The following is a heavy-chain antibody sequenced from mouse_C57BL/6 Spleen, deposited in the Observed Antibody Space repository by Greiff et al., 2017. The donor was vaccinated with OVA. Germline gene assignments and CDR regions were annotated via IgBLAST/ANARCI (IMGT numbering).Heavy chain of an antibody. CDR3: TGPYYYGSSPAWFAY. Sequence: EVQLVESGGGLVQPGGSMKLSCAASGFTFSDAWMDWVRQSPEKGLEWVAEIRNKANNHATYYAESVKGRFTISRDDSKSSVYLQMNSLRAEDTGIYYCTGPYYYGSSPAWFAYWGQGTLVTVSA. CDR1: GFTFSDAW. J-gene: IGHJ3*01. V-gene: IGHV6-6*01. CDR2: IRNKANNHAT. D-gene: IGHD1-1*01.